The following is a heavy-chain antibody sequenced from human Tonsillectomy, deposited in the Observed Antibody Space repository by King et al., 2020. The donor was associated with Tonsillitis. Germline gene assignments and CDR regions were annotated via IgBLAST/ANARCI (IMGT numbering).Heavy chain of an antibody. CDR3: ATRWVVAAALFED. CDR2: IKSKSDGGTT. J-gene: IGHJ4*02. D-gene: IGHD2-15*01. Sequence: VQLVESGGGLVKPGGSLRLSCAASGFTFSNAWMSRVRQAPGKGLEWVGRIKSKSDGGTTDYAAPVKGRFTISRDDSKDTLDLQMNSLKTEDAAIYYCATRWVVAAALFEDWGQGTLVTVSS. CDR1: GFTFSNAW. V-gene: IGHV3-15*01.